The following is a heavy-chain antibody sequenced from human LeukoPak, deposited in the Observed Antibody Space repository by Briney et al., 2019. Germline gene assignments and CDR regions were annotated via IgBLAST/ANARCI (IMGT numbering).Heavy chain of an antibody. Sequence: SQTLSLTCTVSGGSISSGYYYWSWIRQPPGKGLEWIGYIYYSGSTYYNPSLKSRVTISVDTSKNQFYLKLRSVTAVDTAVYYCARVVGDEFLEWLFPDAFDIWGQGTMVTVSS. J-gene: IGHJ3*02. V-gene: IGHV4-30-4*08. CDR3: ARVVGDEFLEWLFPDAFDI. D-gene: IGHD3-3*01. CDR1: GGSISSGYYY. CDR2: IYYSGST.